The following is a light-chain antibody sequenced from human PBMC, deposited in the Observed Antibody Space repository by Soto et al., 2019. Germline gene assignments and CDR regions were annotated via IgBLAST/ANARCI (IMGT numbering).Light chain of an antibody. Sequence: QTVVTQPPSVSGTPGQRVTISCSGSSSNIGSNSVNWYQHLPGTAPNLLIYAINERPSGVPDRFSGSQSGTSASLAISGLQSEDEAAYYCAAWDDSLHGVIFGGGTKLTVL. CDR1: SSNIGSNS. V-gene: IGLV1-44*01. J-gene: IGLJ2*01. CDR2: AIN. CDR3: AAWDDSLHGVI.